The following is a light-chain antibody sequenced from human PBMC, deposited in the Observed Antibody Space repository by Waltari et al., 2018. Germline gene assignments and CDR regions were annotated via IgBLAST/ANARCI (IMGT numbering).Light chain of an antibody. V-gene: IGKV1-9*01. CDR2: GAS. J-gene: IGKJ3*01. CDR3: QRYNSYPIT. CDR1: QDISSH. Sequence: DIQLTQSPSFLSASVGDRVTITCRASQDISSHLAWYQKNPGKAPKLLVYGASTLGSGVPSGLSGGGSGTEFTLTISSLQPEDFATYYCQRYNSYPITFGPGTKVDI.